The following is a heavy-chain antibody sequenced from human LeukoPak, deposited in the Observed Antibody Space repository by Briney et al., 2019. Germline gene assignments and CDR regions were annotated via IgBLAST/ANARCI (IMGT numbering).Heavy chain of an antibody. CDR1: GGSISSSSYY. V-gene: IGHV4-39*01. D-gene: IGHD7-27*01. Sequence: SETLSLTCTVSGGSISSSSYYWGWIRQPPGKGLEWIGSIYYSGSTYYNPSLKSRVTISVDTSKNQFSLKLSSVTAADTAVYYCARSTGEWYFDLWGRGTMVTVSS. CDR2: IYYSGST. CDR3: ARSTGEWYFDL. J-gene: IGHJ2*01.